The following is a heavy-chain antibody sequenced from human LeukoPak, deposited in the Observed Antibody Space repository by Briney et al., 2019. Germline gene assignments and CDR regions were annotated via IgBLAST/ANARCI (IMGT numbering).Heavy chain of an antibody. CDR3: ARGDGAAARVYFDY. CDR1: GGTFSSCA. J-gene: IGHJ4*02. CDR2: IIPIFGTA. Sequence: ASVKVSCKASGGTFSSCAISWVRQAPGQGLEWMGGIIPIFGTANYAQKFQGRVTITADESMSTAYMELSSLRSEDTAVYYCARGDGAAARVYFDYWGQGTLVTVSS. D-gene: IGHD6-6*01. V-gene: IGHV1-69*13.